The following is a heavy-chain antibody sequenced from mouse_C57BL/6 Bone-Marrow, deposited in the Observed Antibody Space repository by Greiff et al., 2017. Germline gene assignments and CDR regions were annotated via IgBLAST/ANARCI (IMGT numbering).Heavy chain of an antibody. J-gene: IGHJ2*01. Sequence: VHVKQSGGDLVKPGGSLKLSCAASGFTFSSYGMSWVRQTPDKRLEWVATISSGGSYTYYPDSVKGRFTISRDHAKNTLYLHMSRLKSEDTAMYYCARRCLDYWGQGTTLTVSS. CDR2: ISSGGSYT. V-gene: IGHV5-6*01. CDR3: ARRCLDY. CDR1: GFTFSSYG.